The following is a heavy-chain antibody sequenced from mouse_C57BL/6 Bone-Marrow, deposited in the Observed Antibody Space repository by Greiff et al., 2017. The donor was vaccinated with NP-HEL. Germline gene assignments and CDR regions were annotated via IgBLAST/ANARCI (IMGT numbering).Heavy chain of an antibody. V-gene: IGHV1-26*01. J-gene: IGHJ2*01. D-gene: IGHD1-1*01. CDR1: GYTFTDYY. CDR3: ATHYYGSSYVDY. Sequence: VQLQQSGPELVKPGASVKISCKASGYTFTDYYMNWVKQSHGKSLEWIGDINPNNGGTSYNQKFKGKATLTVDKSSSTAYMELRSLTSEDSAVYYCATHYYGSSYVDYWGQGTTLTVSS. CDR2: INPNNGGT.